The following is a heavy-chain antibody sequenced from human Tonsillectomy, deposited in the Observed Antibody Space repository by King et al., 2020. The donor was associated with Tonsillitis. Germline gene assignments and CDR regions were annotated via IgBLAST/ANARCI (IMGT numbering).Heavy chain of an antibody. CDR3: ARGRVAGYSYGSYYHGMDV. CDR1: GFTFSSSA. Sequence: HVQLVESGGGVVQPGRSLRLSCAASGFTFSSSAMHWVRQAPGKGLEWVAVISYAVFCFKIKNSVKGRFTISRDNSKNTLYLQVNSLRVEDTSVYYCARGRVAGYSYGSYYHGMDVWGEGTTVTVSS. D-gene: IGHD5-18*01. CDR2: ISYAVFCF. J-gene: IGHJ6*02. V-gene: IGHV3-30-3*01.